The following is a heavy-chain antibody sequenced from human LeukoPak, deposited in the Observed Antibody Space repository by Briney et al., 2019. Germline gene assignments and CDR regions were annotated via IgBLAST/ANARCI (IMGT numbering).Heavy chain of an antibody. J-gene: IGHJ4*02. CDR1: GYTFTGYY. V-gene: IGHV1-24*01. D-gene: IGHD3-22*01. Sequence: ASVKVSCKASGYTFTGYYMHWVRQAPGQGLEWMGGFDPEDGETIYAQKFQGRVTMTEDTSTDTAYMELSSLRSEDTAVYYCASPSSGYLNPDYWGQGTLVTVSS. CDR3: ASPSSGYLNPDY. CDR2: FDPEDGET.